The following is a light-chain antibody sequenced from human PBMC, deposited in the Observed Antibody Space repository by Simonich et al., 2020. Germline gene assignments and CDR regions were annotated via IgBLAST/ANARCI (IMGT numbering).Light chain of an antibody. CDR2: YVS. Sequence: QSALTQPRSVSGSPGQSVTISCTGTSSDVGGYNYVSWYQQHPGKAPKLMIYYVSKRPSGVPDLFSGSKSGNTASLTISGLQAEDEADYYCCSYAGSYTRVFGGGTKLTVL. V-gene: IGLV2-11*01. J-gene: IGLJ3*02. CDR1: SSDVGGYNY. CDR3: CSYAGSYTRV.